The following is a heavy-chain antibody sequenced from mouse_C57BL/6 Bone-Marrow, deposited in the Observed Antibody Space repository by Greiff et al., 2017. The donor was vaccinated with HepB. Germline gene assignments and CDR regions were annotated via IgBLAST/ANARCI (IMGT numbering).Heavy chain of an antibody. J-gene: IGHJ2*01. D-gene: IGHD1-1*01. V-gene: IGHV1-63*01. CDR1: GYTFTNYW. Sequence: QVQRVESGAELVRPGTSVKMSCKASGYTFTNYWIGWAKQRPGHGLEWIGDIYPGGGYTNYNEKFKGKATLTADKSSSTAYMQFSSLTSEDSAIYYCARGGLLRVPYFDYWGQGTTLTVSS. CDR2: IYPGGGYT. CDR3: ARGGLLRVPYFDY.